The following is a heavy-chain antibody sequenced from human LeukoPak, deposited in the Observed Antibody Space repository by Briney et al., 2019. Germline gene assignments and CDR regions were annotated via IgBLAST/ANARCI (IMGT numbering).Heavy chain of an antibody. D-gene: IGHD1-7*01. J-gene: IGHJ4*02. Sequence: GGSLRLSCAASGFTLSNYGMSWVRQAPGKGLEWVSAITDSGGGTYYADSVKGRFTISRDNSENTLYLQMNSLRAEDTAVYYCAKHMTGTKSSDYWGQGALATVSS. V-gene: IGHV3-23*01. CDR3: AKHMTGTKSSDY. CDR1: GFTLSNYG. CDR2: ITDSGGGT.